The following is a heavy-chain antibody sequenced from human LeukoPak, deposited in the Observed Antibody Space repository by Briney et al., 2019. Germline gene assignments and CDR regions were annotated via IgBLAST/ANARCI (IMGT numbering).Heavy chain of an antibody. D-gene: IGHD3-3*01. J-gene: IGHJ4*02. CDR2: ITGSGGDT. CDR3: AKGSRDSRPYYFDF. V-gene: IGHV3-23*01. Sequence: SWIRQPPGKVLEWVSAITGSGGDTYHADSVKGRFTISRDNSENTLYLQMNSLRAEDTAVYYCAKGSRDSRPYYFDFWGQGTLVTVSS.